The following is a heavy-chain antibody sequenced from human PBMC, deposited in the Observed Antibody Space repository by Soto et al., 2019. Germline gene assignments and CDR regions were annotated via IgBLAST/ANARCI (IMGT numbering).Heavy chain of an antibody. CDR3: ARQTYCSSTSCYTVDS. Sequence: XESLKISWKGSGDSFTSYWLVWVRQMPGKGLEWMGIIYLGDSDTRYSPSFQGQVTISADKSISTAYLQWSSLKASDTAMYYCARQTYCSSTSCYTVDSWGQGTLVTVSS. V-gene: IGHV5-51*01. CDR2: IYLGDSDT. CDR1: GDSFTSYW. D-gene: IGHD2-2*02. J-gene: IGHJ4*02.